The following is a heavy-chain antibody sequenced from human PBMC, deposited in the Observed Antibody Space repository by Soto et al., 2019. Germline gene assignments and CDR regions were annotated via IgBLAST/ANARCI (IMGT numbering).Heavy chain of an antibody. CDR1: GLTFSSCW. D-gene: IGHD6-19*01. CDR2: ISTDGTVT. V-gene: IGHV3-74*01. CDR3: ARAPYSSGWSGFDY. Sequence: EVQLVESGGGLVQPGGSLRLSCAASGLTFSSCWMHWVRQAPGKGLVWVSRISTDGTVTTYADSVKGRFTISRDNAKNTLYLQMNSLRAEDTAVYYCARAPYSSGWSGFDYWGQGTLVTVSS. J-gene: IGHJ4*02.